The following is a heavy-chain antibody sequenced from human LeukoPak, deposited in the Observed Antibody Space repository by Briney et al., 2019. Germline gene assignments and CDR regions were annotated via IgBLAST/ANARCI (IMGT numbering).Heavy chain of an antibody. CDR1: GFTFSSYS. Sequence: GGSLRLSCAASGFTFSSYSMNWVRQAPGKGLEWVSSISSSSSYIYYADSVKGRFTISRDNAKNSLYLQMNSLRAEDTAVFYCATQLERQVYWGQGTLVTVSS. CDR2: ISSSSSYI. J-gene: IGHJ4*02. CDR3: ATQLERQVY. V-gene: IGHV3-21*01. D-gene: IGHD1-1*01.